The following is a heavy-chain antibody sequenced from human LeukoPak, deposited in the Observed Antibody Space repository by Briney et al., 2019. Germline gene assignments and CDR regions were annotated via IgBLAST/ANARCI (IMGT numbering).Heavy chain of an antibody. J-gene: IGHJ4*02. CDR1: GFTFSSYG. V-gene: IGHV3-30*18. D-gene: IGHD6-13*01. Sequence: GRSLRLSCAASGFTFSSYGIHWVRQAPGKGLEWVAVISYDGGNKYYADSVKGRFTISRDNSKNTLYLQMNSLRAEDTAVYYCAKDPYEGSSWYAFSVKTIDYWGQGTLVTVSS. CDR3: AKDPYEGSSWYAFSVKTIDY. CDR2: ISYDGGNK.